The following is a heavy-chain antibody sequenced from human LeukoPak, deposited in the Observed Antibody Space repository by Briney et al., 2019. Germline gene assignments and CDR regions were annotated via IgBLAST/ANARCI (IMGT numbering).Heavy chain of an antibody. J-gene: IGHJ4*02. CDR1: GYTFSGYY. Sequence: ASVKVSCKASGYTFSGYYMHWVRQAPGQGLKWMGWINPKSGGTNEAQKFHDRVTMTRDTSIRTAYMEVSRLRSDDTAVYYCARSPDILTGENFDYWGQGTLVTVSS. CDR2: INPKSGGT. CDR3: ARSPDILTGENFDY. D-gene: IGHD3-9*01. V-gene: IGHV1-2*02.